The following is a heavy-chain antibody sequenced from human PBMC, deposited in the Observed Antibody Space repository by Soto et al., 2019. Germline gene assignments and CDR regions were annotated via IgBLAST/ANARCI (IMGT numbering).Heavy chain of an antibody. CDR1: DDSMNSGVYY. V-gene: IGHV4-31*03. CDR2: IHYSGST. CDR3: VRGKGKDDSSSWSY. D-gene: IGHD6-13*01. Sequence: SETLSLTCSVSDDSMNSGVYYWSWIRQPPGKGLEWIGFIHYSGSTLYSPSLKSRVTITIGTSERQFSLKLSSVTAADTAVYYCVRGKGKDDSSSWSYWGQGTPVTVSS. J-gene: IGHJ4*01.